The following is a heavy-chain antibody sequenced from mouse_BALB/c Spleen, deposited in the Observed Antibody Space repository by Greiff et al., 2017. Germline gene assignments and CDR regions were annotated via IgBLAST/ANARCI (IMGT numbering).Heavy chain of an antibody. V-gene: IGHV7-3*02. CDR1: GFTFTDYY. D-gene: IGHD1-1*01. CDR3: ARGYYGSSYVAY. Sequence: EVKLVESGGGLVQPGGSLRLSCATSGFTFTDYYMSWVRQPPGKALEWLGFIRNKANGYTTEYSASVKGRFTISRDNSQSILYLQMNTLRAEDSATYYCARGYYGSSYVAYWGQGTLVTVSA. J-gene: IGHJ3*01. CDR2: IRNKANGYTT.